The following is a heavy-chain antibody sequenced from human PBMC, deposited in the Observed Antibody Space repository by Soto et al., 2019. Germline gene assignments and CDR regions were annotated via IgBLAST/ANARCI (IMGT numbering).Heavy chain of an antibody. V-gene: IGHV1-24*01. Sequence: GXSVKVTCKVSGYTLTELSMHWVRQAPGKGLEWMGGFDPEDGETIYAQKFQGRVTMTEDTSTDTAYMELSSLRSEDTAVYYCAKVLGSGYDKGYDYWGQGTLVTVSS. CDR2: FDPEDGET. J-gene: IGHJ4*02. D-gene: IGHD5-12*01. CDR3: AKVLGSGYDKGYDY. CDR1: GYTLTELS.